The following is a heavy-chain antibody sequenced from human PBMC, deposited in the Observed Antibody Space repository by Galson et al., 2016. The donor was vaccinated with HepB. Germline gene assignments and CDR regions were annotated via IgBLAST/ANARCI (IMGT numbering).Heavy chain of an antibody. J-gene: IGHJ6*02. V-gene: IGHV3-48*01. CDR2: ITSSSDTM. Sequence: SLRLSCAASGFIFSVYNMNWARQAPGKGLEWIAWITSSSDTMYYADSVKGRFTISRDKSKNTLYLQMNSLRAEDTAVYYCAKSIRGDDYYPFYYYSMDVWGQGTTVTVSS. CDR1: GFIFSVYN. CDR3: AKSIRGDDYYPFYYYSMDV. D-gene: IGHD3-10*01.